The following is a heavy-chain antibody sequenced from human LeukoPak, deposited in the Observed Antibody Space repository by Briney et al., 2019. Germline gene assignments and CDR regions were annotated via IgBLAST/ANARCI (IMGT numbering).Heavy chain of an antibody. V-gene: IGHV3-21*01. J-gene: IGHJ5*02. CDR2: MSSACTYI. D-gene: IGHD1-26*01. CDR1: GFTFSSYT. CDR3: ARGIVGATSRFDP. Sequence: GGSLRLSCAASGFTFSSYTMNWVRQAPGKGLELFSSMSSACTYIYYADSVKGRFTISRDNAKNSLYLQMNSLRAEDTAVYYCARGIVGATSRFDPWGQGTLVTVSP.